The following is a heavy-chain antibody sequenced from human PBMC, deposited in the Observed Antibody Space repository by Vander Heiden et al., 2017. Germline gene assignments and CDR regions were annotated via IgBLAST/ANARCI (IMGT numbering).Heavy chain of an antibody. Sequence: QVQLVESGGGVVQPGRSLRLSCAAPGFTFSTYGMHWVRQAPGKGLEWVAVIWYDGSNKYYADSVKGRFTISRDNSKNTLYLQMNSLRAEDTAVYYCARALRVVVTAIDYWGQGTLVTVSS. CDR1: GFTFSTYG. CDR3: ARALRVVVTAIDY. CDR2: IWYDGSNK. D-gene: IGHD2-21*02. V-gene: IGHV3-33*01. J-gene: IGHJ4*02.